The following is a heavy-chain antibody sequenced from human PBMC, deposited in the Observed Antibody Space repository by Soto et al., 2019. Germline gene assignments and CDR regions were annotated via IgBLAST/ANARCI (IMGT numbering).Heavy chain of an antibody. CDR2: INNGGAAI. J-gene: IGHJ4*02. Sequence: GSLRLSCVVSVFTFSDYEMNWVRQAPGKGLDWVAYINNGGAAIYYADSVKGRFTISRDNAKNSLYLQMNSLRAEDTAVYYCARFDGASRGYWGQGTLVTVSS. V-gene: IGHV3-48*03. CDR3: ARFDGASRGY. D-gene: IGHD3-10*01. CDR1: VFTFSDYE.